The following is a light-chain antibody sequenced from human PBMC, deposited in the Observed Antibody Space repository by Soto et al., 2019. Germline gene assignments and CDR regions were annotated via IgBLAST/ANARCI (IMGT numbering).Light chain of an antibody. V-gene: IGKV1-9*01. CDR1: QDISSY. CDR2: AAS. CDR3: QQLNS. Sequence: DIQLTQSPSFLSASVGDRVTITCRASQDISSYLAWYQQKPGKAPKLLIYAASTLQSGVPSGFSGSGSGTEFTLTISNLQPEDFATYYCQQLNSFGGGTKVEIK. J-gene: IGKJ4*01.